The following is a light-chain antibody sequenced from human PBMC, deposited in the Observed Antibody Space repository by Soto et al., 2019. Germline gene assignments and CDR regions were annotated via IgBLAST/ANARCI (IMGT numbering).Light chain of an antibody. Sequence: QSVLTQPASVSGSPGQSITISCTGTSSDVGGYNSASWYQHHPGKAPKLILYDVGARPSGVSYRFSGSKSGNTASLTISGLQAADEADYFCSSYTSSMTNVFASGTRSPS. CDR1: SSDVGGYNS. J-gene: IGLJ1*01. CDR2: DVG. CDR3: SSYTSSMTNV. V-gene: IGLV2-14*03.